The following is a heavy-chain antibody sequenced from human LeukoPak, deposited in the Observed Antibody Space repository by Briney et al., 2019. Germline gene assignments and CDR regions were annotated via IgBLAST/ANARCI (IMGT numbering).Heavy chain of an antibody. J-gene: IGHJ4*02. Sequence: LTGGSLRLSCAASGFDFHNYVIHWVRQAPGKGLEWVAVISYAVNIKYYADSVKGRFTISRDSSSKTVFLQMNSLRTEDTAVYYCVREGYYESGSSPTFYFDYWGQGTLVTVSS. CDR1: GFDFHNYV. D-gene: IGHD3-10*01. V-gene: IGHV3-30-3*01. CDR3: VREGYYESGSSPTFYFDY. CDR2: ISYAVNIK.